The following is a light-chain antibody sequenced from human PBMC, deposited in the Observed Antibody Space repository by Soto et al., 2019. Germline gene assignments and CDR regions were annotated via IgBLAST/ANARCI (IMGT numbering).Light chain of an antibody. CDR2: EVS. Sequence: QSTLTQPASVSESPGQSITISCTGSSSDVDVSTFVSWYRQHPGKAPELIIYEVSNRPSGVSNRFSGSKSGNTASLTISGLQAEEEADYYCSSYTTSHTLVFGGGTKLTVL. CDR1: SSDVDVSTF. CDR3: SSYTTSHTLV. V-gene: IGLV2-14*01. J-gene: IGLJ2*01.